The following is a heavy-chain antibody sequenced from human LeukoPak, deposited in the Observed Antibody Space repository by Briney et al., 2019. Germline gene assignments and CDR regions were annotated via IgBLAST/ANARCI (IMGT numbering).Heavy chain of an antibody. D-gene: IGHD6-13*01. CDR2: IYYSGST. CDR1: GGSISSYY. V-gene: IGHV4-59*01. CDR3: ARTVGSSHMDV. J-gene: IGHJ6*03. Sequence: SETLSFTCTVSGGSISSYYWSWIRQPPGKGLEWIGYIYYSGSTNYNPSLKSRVTMSVDTSKNQFSLKLSSVTAADTAVYYCARTVGSSHMDVWGKGTTVTVSS.